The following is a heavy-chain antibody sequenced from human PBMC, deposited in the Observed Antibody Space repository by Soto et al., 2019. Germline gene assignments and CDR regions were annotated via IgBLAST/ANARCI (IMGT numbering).Heavy chain of an antibody. CDR3: ARPAYYCPRLRCSPFYYGMDV. CDR2: VYPGDSDT. J-gene: IGHJ6*02. D-gene: IGHD2-15*01. V-gene: IGHV5-51*01. Sequence: GESLKISCKASGYTFNTYWIGWVRQMPGKGLEWMGIVYPGDSDTRYSPSFQGQVTISADKSITTAYLQWSSLKASDTAMYYCARPAYYCPRLRCSPFYYGMDVWGQGTTVTVS. CDR1: GYTFNTYW.